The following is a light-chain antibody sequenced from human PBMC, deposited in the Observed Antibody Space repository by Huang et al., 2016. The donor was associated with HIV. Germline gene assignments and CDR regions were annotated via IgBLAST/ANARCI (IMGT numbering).Light chain of an antibody. J-gene: IGKJ1*01. CDR1: QSVSSY. Sequence: EIVLTQSPATLSLSPGERATLSCRASQSVSSYLAWYQQKPGQAPRLLIYDASNRAAGIPGRFSGSGSVTHFTLTISSLEPEDFAVYYCQQRSNWQTFGQGTKVEIK. V-gene: IGKV3-11*01. CDR2: DAS. CDR3: QQRSNWQT.